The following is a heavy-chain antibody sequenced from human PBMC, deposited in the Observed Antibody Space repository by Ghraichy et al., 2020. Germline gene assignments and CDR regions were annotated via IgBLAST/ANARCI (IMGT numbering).Heavy chain of an antibody. CDR2: IAVSDDFT. Sequence: GGSLRLSCAASGFTFSSCAMAWVRQAPGKGLEWVTLIAVSDDFTYYEDSVKGRFTISRDNSKKMLFLQMNSLRAEDTAVYFCAKARCSGYGCDYFDYWGQGTLVSVSS. CDR3: AKARCSGYGCDYFDY. V-gene: IGHV3-23*01. CDR1: GFTFSSCA. J-gene: IGHJ4*02. D-gene: IGHD5-12*01.